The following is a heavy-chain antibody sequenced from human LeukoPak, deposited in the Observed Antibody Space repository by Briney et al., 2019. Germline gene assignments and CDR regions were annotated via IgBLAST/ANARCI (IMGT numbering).Heavy chain of an antibody. CDR1: GFTVSWNC. Sequence: GRSLRLSCAASGFTVSWNCMTWVRQAPGKGLEWVSLIYSGGRTYYSDSVKGRFTISRDNSKNTLYLQMDSLRDDDTAVYHCAGRDRGDYPYFDFWGPGTLVTVSS. J-gene: IGHJ4*02. V-gene: IGHV3-66*02. D-gene: IGHD4-17*01. CDR3: AGRDRGDYPYFDF. CDR2: IYSGGRT.